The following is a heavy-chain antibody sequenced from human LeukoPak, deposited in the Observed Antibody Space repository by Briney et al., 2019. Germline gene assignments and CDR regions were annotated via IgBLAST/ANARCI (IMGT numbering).Heavy chain of an antibody. J-gene: IGHJ4*02. D-gene: IGHD1-14*01. CDR1: GFTFNSYG. Sequence: GRSLRLSCAASGFTFNSYGMHWVRQAPGKGLEWVAVIWYDQIKKYYADSVKGRFTISRDNSKNTLYLQMNSLRVEDTAVYYCAREEPPVAKYYFDYWGQGTLVTVSS. V-gene: IGHV3-33*01. CDR2: IWYDQIKK. CDR3: AREEPPVAKYYFDY.